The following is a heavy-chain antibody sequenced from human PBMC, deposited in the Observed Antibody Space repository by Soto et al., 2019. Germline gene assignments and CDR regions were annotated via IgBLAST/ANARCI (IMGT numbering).Heavy chain of an antibody. D-gene: IGHD3-10*01. CDR3: ARDNGFGASDV. J-gene: IGHJ6*02. Sequence: QVQLVQSGAEVKKPGASVKVSCKASGYSFSSYGISWVRQAPGQGLEWMGWISAYNGNTTYAKKPQGRVTMTTDTPTSRAYMELRSLRSGDTAVYYCARDNGFGASDVWGQGTTVTVSS. CDR2: ISAYNGNT. V-gene: IGHV1-18*01. CDR1: GYSFSSYG.